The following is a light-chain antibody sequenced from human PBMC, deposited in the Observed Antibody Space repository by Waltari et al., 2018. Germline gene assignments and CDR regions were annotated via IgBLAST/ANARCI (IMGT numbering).Light chain of an antibody. Sequence: AIRITQSPSSLSASTGDRVTIPCRASQGISSYLAWYQQKPGKAPKLLIYAASTLQSGVPSRFSGSGSGTDFTLTISCLQSEDFATYYCQQYYSYPQVTFGPGTKVDIK. CDR3: QQYYSYPQVT. CDR2: AAS. V-gene: IGKV1-8*01. CDR1: QGISSY. J-gene: IGKJ3*01.